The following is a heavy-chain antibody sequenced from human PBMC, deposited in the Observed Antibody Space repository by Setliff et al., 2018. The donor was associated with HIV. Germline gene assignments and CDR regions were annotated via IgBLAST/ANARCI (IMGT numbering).Heavy chain of an antibody. CDR3: VKEYHTEVTDTRVANYFDY. V-gene: IGHV1-46*01. CDR2: INPSDGTT. CDR1: GATFSNSA. D-gene: IGHD4-4*01. Sequence: ASVKVSCKASGATFSNSALTWVRQAPGQGLEYMGIINPSDGTTDYTQKFQDRVTMTSDTSTSTVYMELRSLRSEDTAIYYCVKEYHTEVTDTRVANYFDYWGQGTLVTVSS. J-gene: IGHJ4*02.